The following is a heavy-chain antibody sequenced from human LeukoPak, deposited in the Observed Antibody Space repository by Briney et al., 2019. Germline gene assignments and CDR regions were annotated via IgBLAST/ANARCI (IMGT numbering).Heavy chain of an antibody. CDR1: GFTFSSYA. CDR3: AKFGYCSSSSCYGPFDY. CDR2: ISGSGGST. Sequence: QPGGSLRLSCAASGFTFSSYAMSWVRQAPGKGLEWVSAISGSGGSTYYADSVKGRFTISRDNSKNTLYLQMNSLRAEDTAVYYCAKFGYCSSSSCYGPFDYWGQGALVTVSS. V-gene: IGHV3-23*01. D-gene: IGHD2-2*01. J-gene: IGHJ4*02.